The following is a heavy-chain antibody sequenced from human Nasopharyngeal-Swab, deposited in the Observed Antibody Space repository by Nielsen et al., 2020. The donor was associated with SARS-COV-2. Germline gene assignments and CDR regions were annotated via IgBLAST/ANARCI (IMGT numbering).Heavy chain of an antibody. CDR3: TRGLTGHIVQWNPSPY. J-gene: IGHJ4*02. D-gene: IGHD1-14*01. CDR2: ISELGTGI. Sequence: GESLKISCAASGFSITTYGMTWVRQAPGKGLEWISGISELGTGIYYADSVWGRFTIPRDTSKNTVYLQMNTLRADDTALYFCTRGLTGHIVQWNPSPYWGQGTLVTVSS. CDR1: GFSITTYG. V-gene: IGHV3-23*01.